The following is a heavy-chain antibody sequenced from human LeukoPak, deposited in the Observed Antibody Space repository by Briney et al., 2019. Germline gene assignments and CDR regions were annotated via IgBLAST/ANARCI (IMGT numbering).Heavy chain of an antibody. CDR3: GGHYYYYYGMDI. CDR1: GFTFRSYA. CDR2: ISGSGGST. V-gene: IGHV3-23*01. J-gene: IGHJ6*02. Sequence: QSGGSLRLSCAASGFTFRSYAMSWVRQAPGKGLECVSAISGSGGSTYYADSVKGRFTISRDNSKNTLYLQMNSLRAEDTAVYYCGGHYYYYYGMDIWGQGTTVTVSS.